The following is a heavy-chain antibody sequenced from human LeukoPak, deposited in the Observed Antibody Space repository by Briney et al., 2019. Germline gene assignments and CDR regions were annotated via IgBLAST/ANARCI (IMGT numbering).Heavy chain of an antibody. J-gene: IGHJ6*03. V-gene: IGHV3-23*01. CDR2: ISGSGGST. CDR3: AKVYSSSPWDYYYYYYMDV. D-gene: IGHD6-6*01. Sequence: GGSLRLSCAASGFTFNNYAMSWVRQAPGKGLEWVSAISGSGGSTYYADSVKGRFTISRDNSKNTLYLQMNSLRAEDTAVYYCAKVYSSSPWDYYYYYYMDVWGKGTTVTVSS. CDR1: GFTFNNYA.